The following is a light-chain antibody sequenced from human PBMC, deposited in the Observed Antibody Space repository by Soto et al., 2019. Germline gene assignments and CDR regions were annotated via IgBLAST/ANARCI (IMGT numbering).Light chain of an antibody. J-gene: IGKJ4*01. Sequence: EIVLTQSPGTLSLSPGERATLSCRASQSVSSSYLAWYQQKPGQAPRLLIYGASNRATGIPDRFSGSGSGTDFSLTISRLEPEDFAVYYWQQYGSSPPLTFGGGTKVEIK. CDR3: QQYGSSPPLT. CDR1: QSVSSSY. V-gene: IGKV3-20*01. CDR2: GAS.